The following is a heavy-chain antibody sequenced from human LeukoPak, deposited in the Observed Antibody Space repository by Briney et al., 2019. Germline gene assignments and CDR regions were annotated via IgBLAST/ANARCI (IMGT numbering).Heavy chain of an antibody. J-gene: IGHJ5*02. CDR1: GFTFSSYA. V-gene: IGHV3-30-3*01. Sequence: GGSLRLSCAASGFTFSSYAMHWVRQAPGKGLEWVAVISYDGSNKYYADSVKGRFTISRDNAKNSLYLQMNSLRDEDTAVYYCARGLTVVTPSRFDPWGHGTLVTVSS. CDR2: ISYDGSNK. CDR3: ARGLTVVTPSRFDP. D-gene: IGHD3-22*01.